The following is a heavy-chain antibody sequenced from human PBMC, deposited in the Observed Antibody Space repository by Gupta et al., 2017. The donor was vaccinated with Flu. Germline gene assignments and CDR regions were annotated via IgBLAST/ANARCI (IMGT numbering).Heavy chain of an antibody. CDR1: GYTFTDHY. J-gene: IGHJ4*02. CDR3: ARTSGSLFGTWTEFDY. Sequence: QVQLVQSGAEVKKSGASVKVSCKASGYTFTDHYMHWVRQAPGQGLEWMGWMFPNSGGTYYAQKFQGRVTMTWDTSISTAYMELSRLTSDDTAVYFCARTSGSLFGTWTEFDYWGQGTLITVSS. CDR2: MFPNSGGT. V-gene: IGHV1-2*02. D-gene: IGHD3-16*01.